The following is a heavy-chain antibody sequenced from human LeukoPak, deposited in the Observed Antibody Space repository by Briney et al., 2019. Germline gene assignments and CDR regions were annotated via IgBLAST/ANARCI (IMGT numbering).Heavy chain of an antibody. J-gene: IGHJ4*02. CDR1: GGSFSDYY. D-gene: IGHD2-21*01. Sequence: SETLSLTCAVYGGSFSDYYWSWIRQPPGKGLEWIGEINHGGSTNYNPSLKSRVTISIDTSKNQFSLKLSTVTAADTAVYYCATYYVGVGGRGHWGPGTLVTVSS. CDR2: INHGGST. CDR3: ATYYVGVGGRGH. V-gene: IGHV4-34*01.